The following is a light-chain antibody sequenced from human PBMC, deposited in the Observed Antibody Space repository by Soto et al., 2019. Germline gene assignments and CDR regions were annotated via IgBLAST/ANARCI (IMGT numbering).Light chain of an antibody. Sequence: EIVMAQSPGTLSLSPGERATLSCRASQSVSSNHLAWFQQKSGQAPRLLIYGASSRATGIPDRFSGSGSGTDLHLTISRLEPEDFAVYYCQQYGSAPGTFGQGTKLEI. CDR3: QQYGSAPGT. V-gene: IGKV3-20*01. CDR1: QSVSSNH. CDR2: GAS. J-gene: IGKJ2*01.